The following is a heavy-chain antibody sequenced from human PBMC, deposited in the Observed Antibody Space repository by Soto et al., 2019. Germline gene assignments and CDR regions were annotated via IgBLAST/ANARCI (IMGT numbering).Heavy chain of an antibody. Sequence: GGSLRLSCAASGFTFSNAWMSWVRQAPGKGLEWVGRIKSKTDGGTTDYAAPVKGRFTISRDDSKNTLYLQMNSLKTEDTAVYYCTPYGGNYYYYYGMDVWGQGTTVTVSS. CDR1: GFTFSNAW. D-gene: IGHD4-17*01. J-gene: IGHJ6*02. CDR3: TPYGGNYYYYYGMDV. V-gene: IGHV3-15*01. CDR2: IKSKTDGGTT.